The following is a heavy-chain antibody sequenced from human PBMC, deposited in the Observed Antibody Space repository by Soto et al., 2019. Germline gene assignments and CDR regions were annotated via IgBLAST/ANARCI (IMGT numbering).Heavy chain of an antibody. CDR3: ARFGAITIFGVVKSPFDY. CDR1: GGSVSSGSYY. CDR2: IYYSGST. J-gene: IGHJ4*02. Sequence: QVQLQESGPGLVKPSETLSLTCTVSGGSVSSGSYYWSWIRQPPGKGLEWIGYIYYSGSTNYNPSLKSRVTISVDTSKNQFSLKLSSVAAADTAVYYCARFGAITIFGVVKSPFDYWGQGTLVTVSS. V-gene: IGHV4-61*01. D-gene: IGHD3-3*01.